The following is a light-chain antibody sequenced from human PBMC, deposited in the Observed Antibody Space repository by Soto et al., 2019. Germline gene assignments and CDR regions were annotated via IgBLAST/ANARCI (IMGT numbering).Light chain of an antibody. Sequence: QSALTQPASVSGSPGQSITISCTRTSSDIYAYNNVSWYHQHPGKAPKHMIYDFSNRPSGIFNRFSGSKSGNTASLTISGLQAEDEADYYCGSYTTSSNYVFGTGTKVTVL. CDR2: DFS. CDR3: GSYTTSSNYV. J-gene: IGLJ1*01. CDR1: SSDIYAYNN. V-gene: IGLV2-14*01.